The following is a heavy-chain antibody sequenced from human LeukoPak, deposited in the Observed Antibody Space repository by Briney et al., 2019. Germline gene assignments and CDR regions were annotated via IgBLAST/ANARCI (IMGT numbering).Heavy chain of an antibody. CDR2: IWYDGSNK. V-gene: IGHV3-33*01. Sequence: GSLRLSCAAPGFTFSSYGMHWVRQAPGKGLEWVAVIWYDGSNKYYADSVKGRFTISRDNSKNTLYLQMNSLRAEDTAVYYCARGLNRGIAVAGLGYWGQGTLVTVSS. CDR3: ARGLNRGIAVAGLGY. CDR1: GFTFSSYG. J-gene: IGHJ4*02. D-gene: IGHD6-19*01.